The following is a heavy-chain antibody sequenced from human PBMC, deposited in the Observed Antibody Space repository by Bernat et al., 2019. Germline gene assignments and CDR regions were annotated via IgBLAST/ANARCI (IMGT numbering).Heavy chain of an antibody. D-gene: IGHD3-22*01. CDR2: ISHDETYK. CDR1: GFTFSNYG. Sequence: QVQLVESGGGVVQPGRSLRLSCAASGFTFSNYGMHWVRQAPGKGLEWVAVISHDETYKYYADSVKGRFTISRDNSKNTLYLQMNSLRAEDTAVYYCARQRNYYDSSGHFDYWGQGTLVTVSS. CDR3: ARQRNYYDSSGHFDY. J-gene: IGHJ4*02. V-gene: IGHV3-30-3*01.